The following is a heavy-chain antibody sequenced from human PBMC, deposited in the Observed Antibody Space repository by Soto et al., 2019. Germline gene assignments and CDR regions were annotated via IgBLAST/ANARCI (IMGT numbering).Heavy chain of an antibody. CDR3: ARDLGGSTNLKYYYYGRDV. Sequence: QVQLVQSGAEVKKPGASVKVSCEASGYTLTSYGISWVRQAPGQGLEWMGGISAYNGNTNYAQKLQGRVTMTTDTATSTAYMALRSLRSDDTAVYYCARDLGGSTNLKYYYYGRDVWGQGTTVTVSS. CDR1: GYTLTSYG. D-gene: IGHD3-16*01. CDR2: ISAYNGNT. J-gene: IGHJ6*02. V-gene: IGHV1-18*01.